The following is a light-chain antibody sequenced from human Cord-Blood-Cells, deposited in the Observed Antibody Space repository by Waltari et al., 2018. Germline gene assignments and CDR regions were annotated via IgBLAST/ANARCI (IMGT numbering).Light chain of an antibody. V-gene: IGLV2-14*01. J-gene: IGLJ3*02. CDR1: SSDVGGYNY. Sequence: QSALTQPASVSGSPGQSITIPRTGTSSDVGGYNYVSWYQQHPGKAPKLMIYEVSNRPSGVSNRFSGSKSGNTASLTISGLQAEDEADYYCSSYTSSSTRVFGGGTKLTVL. CDR2: EVS. CDR3: SSYTSSSTRV.